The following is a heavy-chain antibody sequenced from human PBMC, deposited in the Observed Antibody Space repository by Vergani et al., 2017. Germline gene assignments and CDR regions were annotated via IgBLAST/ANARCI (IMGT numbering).Heavy chain of an antibody. V-gene: IGHV3-21*01. J-gene: IGHJ4*02. CDR2: ISSSSSYK. CDR3: ARVSHTAMAERPLDY. Sequence: EVQLVESGGGLVKSGGSLRLSCAASGFRFSSYSMNWVRQAPGKGLEWVSSISSSSSYKYYVDSVKGRFTISRDNAKNALYLQMNSLRAEDTAVYYCARVSHTAMAERPLDYWGQGTLVTVSS. D-gene: IGHD5-18*01. CDR1: GFRFSSYS.